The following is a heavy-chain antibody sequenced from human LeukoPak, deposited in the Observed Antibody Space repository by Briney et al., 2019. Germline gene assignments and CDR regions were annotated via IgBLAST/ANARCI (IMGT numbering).Heavy chain of an antibody. CDR2: IYCSGST. CDR3: ARTYGSGSLKLDY. D-gene: IGHD3-10*01. J-gene: IGHJ4*02. V-gene: IGHV4-59*01. CDR1: GGSISSYY. Sequence: SETLSLXCTVSGGSISSYYWSWIRQPPGKGLEWIGYIYCSGSTNYNPSLKSRVTISVDTSKNQFSLKLSSVTAADTAVYYFARTYGSGSLKLDYWGQGTLVTVSS.